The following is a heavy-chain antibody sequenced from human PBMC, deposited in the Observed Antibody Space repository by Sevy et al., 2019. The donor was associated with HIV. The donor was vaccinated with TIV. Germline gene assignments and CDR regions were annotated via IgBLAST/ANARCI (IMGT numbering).Heavy chain of an antibody. CDR3: ARGNVGGYCC. D-gene: IGHD2-21*01. CDR1: GGSISSYY. V-gene: IGHV4-59*01. Sequence: SETLSLTCTVFGGSISSYYWSWIRQPPGKGLEWIGYIYYSGSTNYNPSLKSRVTISVDTSKNQFSLKLSSVTAADTAVYYCARGNVGGYCCWGQGTLVTVSS. CDR2: IYYSGST. J-gene: IGHJ4*02.